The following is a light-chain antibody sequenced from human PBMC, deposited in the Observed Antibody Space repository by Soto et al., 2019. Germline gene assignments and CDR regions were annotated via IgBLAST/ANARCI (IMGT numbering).Light chain of an antibody. V-gene: IGKV3D-20*02. CDR2: DAS. Sequence: EIVLTQSPGTLSLSPGERATLSCRASQSVSSSYLAWYQQKPGQAPRLLIYDASNRATGIPARFSGSGSGTDFTLTISSLAHEDFAVYYCQQRSNWPITFGRGTKVDIK. J-gene: IGKJ4*01. CDR1: QSVSSSY. CDR3: QQRSNWPIT.